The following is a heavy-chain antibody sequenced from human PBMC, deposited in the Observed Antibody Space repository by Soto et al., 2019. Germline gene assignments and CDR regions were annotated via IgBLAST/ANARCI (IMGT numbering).Heavy chain of an antibody. Sequence: SETLSLTCAVSYYSISIAYYWGWVRQPPGKGLEWIGTLYESGTTFYNPSLQSRVTISIDTSKSQFSLKLDSVTAADTAVYYCGWTLQLKRGGVFDMWGQETMVTVSS. CDR3: GWTLQLKRGGVFDM. D-gene: IGHD4-4*01. CDR2: LYESGTT. V-gene: IGHV4-38-2*01. CDR1: YYSISIAYY. J-gene: IGHJ3*02.